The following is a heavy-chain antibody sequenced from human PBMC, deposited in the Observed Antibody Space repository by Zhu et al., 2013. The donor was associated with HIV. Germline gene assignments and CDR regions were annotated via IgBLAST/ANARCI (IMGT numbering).Heavy chain of an antibody. CDR1: GGTFSSYA. CDR3: ARDRSSCSGGSCYQFDI. D-gene: IGHD2-15*01. V-gene: IGHV1-69*12. Sequence: QVQLVQSGTEVKKPGSSVKVSCKASGGTFSSYAISWVRQAPGQGLEWMGWIIPIFGIANYAQKFQGRVTIIADESTSTAYMELSSLRSEDTAVYYCARDRSSCSGGSCYQFDIWGQGTMVTVSS. CDR2: IIPIFGIA. J-gene: IGHJ3*02.